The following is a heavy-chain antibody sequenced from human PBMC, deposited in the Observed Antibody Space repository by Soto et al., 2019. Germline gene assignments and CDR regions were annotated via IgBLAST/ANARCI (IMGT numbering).Heavy chain of an antibody. CDR1: GFTFTSYA. CDR3: AKRWGNRFLEPRDSFAF. CDR2: ISGSDGST. V-gene: IGHV3-23*01. Sequence: EVQLLESGGGLVQPGGSLRLSCAASGFTFTSYAMSWVRQAPGKGLEWVSAISGSDGSTYYADSVKGRFTISRDNSKNTLYLQISSLRAEATAVYYCAKRWGNRFLEPRDSFAFWGRGTWSPSPQ. J-gene: IGHJ4*02. D-gene: IGHD3-3*01.